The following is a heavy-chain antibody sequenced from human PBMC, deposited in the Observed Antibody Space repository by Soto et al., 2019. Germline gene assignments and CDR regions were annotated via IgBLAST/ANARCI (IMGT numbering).Heavy chain of an antibody. Sequence: SVKVSCKASGGTFSSYAISWVRQAPGQGLEWMGGIIPIFGTANYAQKFQGRVTITADESTSTAYMELSSLRSEDTAVYYCARDPQGYCSGGSCYGMDVWGQGTTVTVSS. CDR1: GGTFSSYA. J-gene: IGHJ6*02. CDR3: ARDPQGYCSGGSCYGMDV. D-gene: IGHD2-15*01. V-gene: IGHV1-69*13. CDR2: IIPIFGTA.